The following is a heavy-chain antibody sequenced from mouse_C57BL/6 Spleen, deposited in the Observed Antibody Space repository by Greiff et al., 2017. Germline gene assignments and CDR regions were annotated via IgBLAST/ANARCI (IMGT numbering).Heavy chain of an antibody. D-gene: IGHD2-3*01. CDR3: ARGTYDGYYTLGY. CDR1: GYSITSGYY. CDR2: ISYDGSN. V-gene: IGHV3-6*01. Sequence: ESGPGLVKPSQSLSLTCSVTGYSITSGYYWNWIRQFPGNKLEWMGYISYDGSNNYNPSLKNRISITRDTSKNQFFLKLNSVTTEDTATYYCARGTYDGYYTLGYWGQGTLVTVSA. J-gene: IGHJ3*01.